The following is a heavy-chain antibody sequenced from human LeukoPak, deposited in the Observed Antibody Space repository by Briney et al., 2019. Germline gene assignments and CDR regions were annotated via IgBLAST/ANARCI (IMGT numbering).Heavy chain of an antibody. CDR1: GGSMNSYY. CDR2: IYYNGST. D-gene: IGHD1-1*01. Sequence: PSETLSLTCSVSGGSMNSYYWSWIRQPQGKGLEWLGYIYYNGSTNYNPSLKSRVTISVDTSMNQFSLKLSAVTAADTAGYYCARHVWSQPFDYWAREPWSPSPQ. V-gene: IGHV4-59*08. CDR3: ARHVWSQPFDY. J-gene: IGHJ4*02.